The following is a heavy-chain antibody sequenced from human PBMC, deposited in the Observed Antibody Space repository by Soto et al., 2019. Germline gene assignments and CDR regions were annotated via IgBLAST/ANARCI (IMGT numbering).Heavy chain of an antibody. Sequence: EVQLVESGGGLVQPGGSLRLSCAASGFTFSSYSMNWVRQAPGKGLEWVSYISSISSTIYYADSVKGRFTISRDNAKNSRYLQMTSLRAEDTAVYYCARFPPFGVVPGFDYWGQGTLVTVSS. CDR1: GFTFSSYS. CDR2: ISSISSTI. V-gene: IGHV3-48*01. D-gene: IGHD3-3*01. CDR3: ARFPPFGVVPGFDY. J-gene: IGHJ4*02.